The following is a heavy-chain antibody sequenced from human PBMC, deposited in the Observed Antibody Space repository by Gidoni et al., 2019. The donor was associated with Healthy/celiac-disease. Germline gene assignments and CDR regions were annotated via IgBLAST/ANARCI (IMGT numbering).Heavy chain of an antibody. J-gene: IGHJ4*02. CDR3: AKEGIAVAGPSGHFDY. CDR1: GFTFSSYA. D-gene: IGHD6-19*01. Sequence: EVQLLESGGGLVQPGGSLRLSCAASGFTFSSYAMSWVRQAPGKGLEWVSDISGIGGSTYYAESVKGRFTISRDNSKNTLYLQMNSLRAEDTAVYYCAKEGIAVAGPSGHFDYWGQGTLVTVSS. CDR2: ISGIGGST. V-gene: IGHV3-23*01.